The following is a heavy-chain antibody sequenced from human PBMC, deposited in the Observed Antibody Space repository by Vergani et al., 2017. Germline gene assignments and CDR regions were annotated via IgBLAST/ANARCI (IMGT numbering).Heavy chain of an antibody. CDR3: ASPDPNGSGSVGWFDP. D-gene: IGHD3-10*01. V-gene: IGHV3-23*04. J-gene: IGHJ5*02. CDR2: ISGSGDNT. CDR1: GFTFSSYA. Sequence: EVQLVESGGGLVQPGGSLRLSCAASGFTFSSYAMSWVRQAPGKGLEWVSAISGSGDNTYYADSVKGRFTISRDNSKNTLYLQMNSLRAEDTAVYYCASPDPNGSGSVGWFDPWGQGTLVTVSS.